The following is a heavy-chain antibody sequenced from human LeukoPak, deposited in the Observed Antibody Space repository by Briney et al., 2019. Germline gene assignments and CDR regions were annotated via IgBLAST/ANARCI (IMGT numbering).Heavy chain of an antibody. D-gene: IGHD3-10*01. Sequence: GASVKVSCKASGYTFTSYYMHWVRQAPGQGLEWMGIINPSGGSTSYAQKFQGRVTITADESTSTAYMELSSLRSEDTAVYYCAREVPGPGPHYYYYMDVWGKGTTVTISS. CDR3: AREVPGPGPHYYYYMDV. V-gene: IGHV1-46*01. CDR2: INPSGGST. CDR1: GYTFTSYY. J-gene: IGHJ6*03.